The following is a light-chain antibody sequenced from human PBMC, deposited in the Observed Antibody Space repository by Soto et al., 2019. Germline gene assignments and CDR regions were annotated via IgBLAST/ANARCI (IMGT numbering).Light chain of an antibody. J-gene: IGKJ4*01. CDR2: DAS. CDR3: KDYNIFIT. V-gene: IGKV1-5*01. Sequence: DIQMTQSPSTLSASVGDRVTITCRASQSISSWLAWYQQKPGKAPKLLIYDASSLESGVPSRFSGSGSGTEFSLTFSSLQPDDFKIYFRKDYNIFITFGGGPRVDIK. CDR1: QSISSW.